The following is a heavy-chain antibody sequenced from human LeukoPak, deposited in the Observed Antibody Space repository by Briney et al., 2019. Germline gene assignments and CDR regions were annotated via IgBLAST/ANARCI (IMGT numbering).Heavy chain of an antibody. CDR1: GHSTTRGYY. J-gene: IGHJ4*02. V-gene: IGHV4-38-2*01. CDR2: FFQSQKS. CDR3: ARVLPVPYLLDS. Sequence: SETLSLTCDISGHSTTRGYYWAWFRQSPGKGPERIATFFQSQKSFYNASLESRVIMSLDTSKSQFSLNLTSVTAADTAVYYGARVLPVPYLLDSWGQGTHVTVSS.